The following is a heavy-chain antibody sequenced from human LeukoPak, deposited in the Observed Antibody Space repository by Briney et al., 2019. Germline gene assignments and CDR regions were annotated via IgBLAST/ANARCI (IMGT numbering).Heavy chain of an antibody. CDR1: GFTFDDYA. D-gene: IGHD3-10*01. J-gene: IGHJ2*01. V-gene: IGHV3-9*01. CDR3: AKGSSGAPGGSYWYFDL. Sequence: GRSLRLSCAAPGFTFDDYAVHWVRQAPGKGLEWVSGISWNSGSIGYGDSVKGRFTISRDNAKNSLYLQMNSLRAEDTALYYCAKGSSGAPGGSYWYFDLWGRGTLVTVSS. CDR2: ISWNSGSI.